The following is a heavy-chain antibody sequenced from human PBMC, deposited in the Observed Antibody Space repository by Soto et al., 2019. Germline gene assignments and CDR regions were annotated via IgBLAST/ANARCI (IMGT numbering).Heavy chain of an antibody. CDR2: IFSYDEK. CDR3: ARIPHRCGREGFDY. CDR1: GFSLSIAGMG. J-gene: IGHJ4*02. V-gene: IGHV2-26*01. D-gene: IGHD1-26*01. Sequence: QVTLKESGPVLLKPTETLTLTCTVSGFSLSIAGMGVSWVRQPPGKALEWLAHIFSYDEKSNNTSLKSRLTPSTDSSSGQVVLTITNMDPLGTATYYCARIPHRCGREGFDYWGQVTLVTVSS.